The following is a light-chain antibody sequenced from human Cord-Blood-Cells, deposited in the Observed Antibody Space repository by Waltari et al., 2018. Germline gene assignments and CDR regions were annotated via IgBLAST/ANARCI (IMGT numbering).Light chain of an antibody. Sequence: DIQMTQSPSSLSASVGDRVPITCQASQDISNYLNWYQQKPGKAPKLLIYDASNLETGVPSRFSGSGSGTDFTFTISSLQPEDIATYYCQQYDNLPFTFGHGTKVDIK. CDR1: QDISNY. J-gene: IGKJ3*01. V-gene: IGKV1-33*01. CDR3: QQYDNLPFT. CDR2: DAS.